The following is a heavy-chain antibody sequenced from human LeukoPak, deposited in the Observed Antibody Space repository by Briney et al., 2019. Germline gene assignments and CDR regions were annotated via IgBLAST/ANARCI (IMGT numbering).Heavy chain of an antibody. V-gene: IGHV7-4-1*02. CDR1: GYTFTDYA. J-gene: IGHJ4*02. CDR2: INTHTGNP. D-gene: IGHD3-9*01. Sequence: ASVNVSCKASGYTFTDYALTWVRQAPGQGPEWLGWINTHTGNPTYAQGFTGRFVFSLDTSVSTAYLQISTLKAEDTAVYYCARNRWEYYNSLTGFCPLDFWGQGTLVTVSS. CDR3: ARNRWEYYNSLTGFCPLDF.